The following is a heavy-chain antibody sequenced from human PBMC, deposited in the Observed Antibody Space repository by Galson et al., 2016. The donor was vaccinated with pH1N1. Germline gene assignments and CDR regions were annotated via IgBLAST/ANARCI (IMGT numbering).Heavy chain of an antibody. CDR1: GDSMTSGFYY. D-gene: IGHD3-10*01. CDR2: IYTSGST. Sequence: TLSLTCSVSGDSMTSGFYYWSWIRQPAGKGLEYIGYIYTSGSTNYSPSLQSRLTISVDTSKNQVSLKLSSVTAADTAVYYCARGRIDSAGSGSYYSNYYYGMAVWGQGTTVTVSS. CDR3: ARGRIDSAGSGSYYSNYYYGMAV. V-gene: IGHV4-61*09. J-gene: IGHJ6*02.